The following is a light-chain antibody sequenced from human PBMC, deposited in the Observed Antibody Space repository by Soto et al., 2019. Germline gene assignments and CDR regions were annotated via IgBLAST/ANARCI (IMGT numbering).Light chain of an antibody. CDR3: QQYNNWPTSWT. J-gene: IGKJ1*01. Sequence: ERVMTQSPATLSVSPGERATLSCRASQSVSSNLAWYQQNPGQAPRLLXYGASTRATGIPARFSGSGSGTEFTLTISSLQSEDFAVYYCQQYNNWPTSWTFGQGTKVDIK. V-gene: IGKV3-15*01. CDR2: GAS. CDR1: QSVSSN.